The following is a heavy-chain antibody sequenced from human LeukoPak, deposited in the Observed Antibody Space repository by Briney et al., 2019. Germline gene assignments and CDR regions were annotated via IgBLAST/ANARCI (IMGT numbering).Heavy chain of an antibody. J-gene: IGHJ4*02. CDR3: AKDASDTGYYFDY. V-gene: IGHV3-23*01. D-gene: IGHD1-14*01. Sequence: GGSLGLSCAGSGFTFSSYAMSWARQAPGKGLEWVSTIIGSGVTTYYADSVKGRFTISRDNSKNTLYLQVNSLRAEDTAVYYCAKDASDTGYYFDYWGQGTLVTVSS. CDR2: IIGSGVTT. CDR1: GFTFSSYA.